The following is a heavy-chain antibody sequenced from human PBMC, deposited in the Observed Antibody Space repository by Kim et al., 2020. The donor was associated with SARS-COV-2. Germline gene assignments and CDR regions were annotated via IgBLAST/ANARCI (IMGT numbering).Heavy chain of an antibody. V-gene: IGHV3-13*04. D-gene: IGHD3-10*01. Sequence: GGSLRLSCAASGFTFSSYDMHWVRQATGKGLEWVSAIGTAGDTYYPGSVKGRFTISRENAKNSLYLQMNSLRAGDTAVYYWARGGGSGSYSGDAFDIWGQGTMVTVSS. J-gene: IGHJ3*02. CDR3: ARGGGSGSYSGDAFDI. CDR2: IGTAGDT. CDR1: GFTFSSYD.